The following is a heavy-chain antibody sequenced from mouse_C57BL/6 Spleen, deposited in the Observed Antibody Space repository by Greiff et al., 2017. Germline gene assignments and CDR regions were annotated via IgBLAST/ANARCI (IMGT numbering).Heavy chain of an antibody. D-gene: IGHD1-1*01. V-gene: IGHV1-80*01. CDR3: ATGGSSYGYAMDY. J-gene: IGHJ4*01. CDR1: GYAFSSYW. CDR2: IYPGDGDT. Sequence: QVQLQQSGAELVKPGASVKISCKASGYAFSSYWMNWVKQRPGKGLEWIGQIYPGDGDTNYNGKFKGKATLTADKSSSTAYMQLSSLTSEDSAVYFCATGGSSYGYAMDYWGQGTSVTVSS.